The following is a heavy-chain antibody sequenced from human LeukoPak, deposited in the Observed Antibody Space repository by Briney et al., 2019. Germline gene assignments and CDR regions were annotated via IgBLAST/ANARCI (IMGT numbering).Heavy chain of an antibody. V-gene: IGHV1-2*02. CDR3: ARGSIRIVGATYYFDY. J-gene: IGHJ4*02. CDR2: INPNSGGT. D-gene: IGHD1-26*01. CDR1: GYTFTGYY. Sequence: ASVKVSCKASGYTFTGYYMHWVRQAPGQGLEWMGWINPNSGGTNYAQKFQGRVTMTRDTSISTAYLQWSSLKASDTAMYYCARGSIRIVGATYYFDYWGQGTLVTVSS.